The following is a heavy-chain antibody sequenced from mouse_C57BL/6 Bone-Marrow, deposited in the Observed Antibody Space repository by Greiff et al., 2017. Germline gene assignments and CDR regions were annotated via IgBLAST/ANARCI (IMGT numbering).Heavy chain of an antibody. D-gene: IGHD1-1*01. J-gene: IGHJ1*03. V-gene: IGHV5-16*01. Sequence: EVKLVESEGGLVQPGSSMKLSCTASGFTFSDYYMAWVRQVPEKGLEWVANINYDGSSTYYLDSLKSRFIISIDNAKNILYLQMSSLKSEDTATSYCARITTVNGYVDVWGTGTTVTVSS. CDR3: ARITTVNGYVDV. CDR1: GFTFSDYY. CDR2: INYDGSST.